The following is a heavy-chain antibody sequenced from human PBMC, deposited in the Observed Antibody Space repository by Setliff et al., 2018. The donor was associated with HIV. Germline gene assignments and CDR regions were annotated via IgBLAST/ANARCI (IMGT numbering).Heavy chain of an antibody. CDR3: ARGSHGTSWTDY. V-gene: IGHV4-34*01. CDR1: GGSFGGDY. D-gene: IGHD6-13*01. CDR2: INPSGTT. Sequence: PSETLSLTCAVYGGSFGGDYCSWIRQPPGKGLEWIGEINPSGTTYYNPSLKSRVTMSVDTSTSRLSLKVHSVTAADTAMYYCARGSHGTSWTDYWGQGTLVTVSS. J-gene: IGHJ4*02.